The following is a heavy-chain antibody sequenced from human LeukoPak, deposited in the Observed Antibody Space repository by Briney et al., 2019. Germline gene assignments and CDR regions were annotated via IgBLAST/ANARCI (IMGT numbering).Heavy chain of an antibody. D-gene: IGHD6-13*01. CDR1: GGSISSYY. CDR2: INHSGST. Sequence: SETLSLTCTVSGGSISSYYWSWIRQPPGKGLEWIGEINHSGSTNYNPSLKSRVTISVDTSKNQFSLKLSSVTAADTAVYYCARGIAAAGIYKGLLWFDPWGQGTLVTVSS. J-gene: IGHJ5*02. V-gene: IGHV4-34*01. CDR3: ARGIAAAGIYKGLLWFDP.